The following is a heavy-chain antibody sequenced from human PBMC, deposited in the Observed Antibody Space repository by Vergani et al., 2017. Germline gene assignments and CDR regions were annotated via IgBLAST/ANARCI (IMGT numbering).Heavy chain of an antibody. CDR3: ARNNFGPAAIQLRGYYFDY. J-gene: IGHJ4*02. CDR2: IIPIFGTA. CDR1: GGTFSSYA. D-gene: IGHD2-2*02. V-gene: IGHV1-69*01. Sequence: QVQLVQSGAEVKKPGSSVKVSCKASGGTFSSYAISWVRQAPGPGLEWMGGIIPIFGTANYAQKFQGRVTITADESTSTAYMELSSLRSEDTAVYYCARNNFGPAAIQLRGYYFDYWGQGTLVTVSS.